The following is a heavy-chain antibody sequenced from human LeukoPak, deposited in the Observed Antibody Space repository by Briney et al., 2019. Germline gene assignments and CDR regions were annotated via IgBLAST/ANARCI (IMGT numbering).Heavy chain of an antibody. CDR3: ARDPPRGYSGYGIDY. V-gene: IGHV3-74*01. D-gene: IGHD5-12*01. J-gene: IGHJ4*02. CDR2: INSDGSST. Sequence: PGGSLRLSCAASGFTFSSYWMHWVRQAPGKGRVWVSRINSDGSSTNYADSVKGRFTISRDNAKNTLHLQMNSLRAEDTAVYYCARDPPRGYSGYGIDYWGQGTLVTVSS. CDR1: GFTFSSYW.